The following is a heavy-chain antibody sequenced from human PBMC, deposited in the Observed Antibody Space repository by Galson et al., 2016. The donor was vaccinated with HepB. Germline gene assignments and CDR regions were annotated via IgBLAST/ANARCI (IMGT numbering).Heavy chain of an antibody. D-gene: IGHD2-8*02. CDR2: INTAKGDT. Sequence: SGYTFTAYAIHWVRQAPGQRLEWMAWINTAKGDTRYSQKLQGRVTLTRDTSATTASMEPSSLRSEDTAVYYCARRLVGSYGNAFDIWGQGTLVTVSS. J-gene: IGHJ3*02. CDR3: ARRLVGSYGNAFDI. V-gene: IGHV1-3*04. CDR1: GYTFTAYA.